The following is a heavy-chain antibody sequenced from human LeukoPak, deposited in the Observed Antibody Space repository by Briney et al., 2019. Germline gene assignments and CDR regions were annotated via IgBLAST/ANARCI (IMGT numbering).Heavy chain of an antibody. CDR3: ARGRVDYYDSSGYIFDY. V-gene: IGHV1-18*01. CDR2: ISAYNGNT. CDR1: GYTFTSYG. J-gene: IGHJ4*02. D-gene: IGHD3-22*01. Sequence: GASVKVSCKASGYTFTSYGISWVRQAPGQGLEWMGWISAYNGNTNYAQKLQGRVTMTTDTSTSTAYMELRSLRSDDTAAYYCARGRVDYYDSSGYIFDYWGQGTLVTVSS.